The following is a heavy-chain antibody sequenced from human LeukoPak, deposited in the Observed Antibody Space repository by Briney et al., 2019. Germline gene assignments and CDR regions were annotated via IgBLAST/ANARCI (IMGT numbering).Heavy chain of an antibody. Sequence: GRSLRLSCAASGFTFDDYAMHWVRQAPGKGLEWVSGISWNSGSINYADSVKGRFTISRDNAKNSLYLQMNSLRAEDTALYYCAKDTSQPQQFTFGYWGQGTLVTVSS. D-gene: IGHD1-14*01. CDR1: GFTFDDYA. V-gene: IGHV3-9*01. CDR3: AKDTSQPQQFTFGY. J-gene: IGHJ4*02. CDR2: ISWNSGSI.